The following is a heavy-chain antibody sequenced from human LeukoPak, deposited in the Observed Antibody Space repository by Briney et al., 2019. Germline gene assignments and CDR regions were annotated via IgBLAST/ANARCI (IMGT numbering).Heavy chain of an antibody. CDR3: ARGLASGYPPIPFDY. J-gene: IGHJ4*02. Sequence: SETLSLTCTVSGGSISSSSYYWSWIRQPPGEGLEWIGEINHSGSTNYNPSLKSRVTISVDTSKNEFSLNLTSVTAADTAVYYCARGLASGYPPIPFDYWGQGTLVTVSS. V-gene: IGHV4-39*07. CDR2: INHSGST. CDR1: GGSISSSSYY. D-gene: IGHD3-3*01.